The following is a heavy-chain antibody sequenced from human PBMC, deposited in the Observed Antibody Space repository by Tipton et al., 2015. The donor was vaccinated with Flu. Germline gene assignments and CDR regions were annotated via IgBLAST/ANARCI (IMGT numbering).Heavy chain of an antibody. CDR1: GYTFSSYG. CDR3: ARTAKIWLAVDGIQVWFDP. D-gene: IGHD6-19*01. Sequence: QLVQSGAEVKKAGASVKVSCKASGYTFSSYGISWVRQAPGQGLEWMGWISPYNGKIKYAKKFQGRVTMTTDTSTSTAYMELRSLRSDDTAVYYCARTAKIWLAVDGIQVWFDPWGQGTLVTVSS. CDR2: ISPYNGKI. J-gene: IGHJ5*02. V-gene: IGHV1-18*01.